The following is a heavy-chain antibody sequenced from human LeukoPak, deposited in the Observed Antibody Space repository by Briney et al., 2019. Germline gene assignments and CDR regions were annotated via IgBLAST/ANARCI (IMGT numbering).Heavy chain of an antibody. CDR2: IYHTGST. CDR3: AKDMGYYYDSSGYYSDAFDI. J-gene: IGHJ3*02. V-gene: IGHV4-4*02. CDR1: GDSISSSNW. D-gene: IGHD3-22*01. Sequence: SGTLSLTCAVSGDSISSSNWWSWVRQPPGKGLEWIGEIYHTGSTNYNPSLKIRVTISVDKSKNQFSLKLSSVTAADTAVYYCAKDMGYYYDSSGYYSDAFDIWGQGTMVTVSS.